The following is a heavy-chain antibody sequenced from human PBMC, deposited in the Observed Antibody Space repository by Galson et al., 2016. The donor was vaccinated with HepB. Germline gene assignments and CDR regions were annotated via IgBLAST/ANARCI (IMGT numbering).Heavy chain of an antibody. J-gene: IGHJ4*02. CDR1: GYTFTNYG. CDR3: ARVRGYTHSDI. Sequence: SVKVSCKASGYTFTNYGITWARQAPGQGLEWMGWISVYSGSTVYAQKFQGRVTMTTDTSTSTAFMEMRSLRSDDTAVYYRARVRGYTHSDIWGQGTLVTVSS. D-gene: IGHD3-10*01. V-gene: IGHV1-18*04. CDR2: ISVYSGST.